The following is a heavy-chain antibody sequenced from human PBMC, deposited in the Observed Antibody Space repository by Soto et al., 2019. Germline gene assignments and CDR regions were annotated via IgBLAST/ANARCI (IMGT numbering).Heavy chain of an antibody. CDR1: GYTFSAYY. Sequence: ASVKVSCKASGYTFSAYYMHWVRQAPGQGLEWMGWINPDSGGTNYAQKFQGRVTMTTDTSSSTAFMELRSLRSDDTAVYYCARVWYYDSSGYYAFDYWGLGTLVTVSS. CDR3: ARVWYYDSSGYYAFDY. CDR2: INPDSGGT. J-gene: IGHJ4*02. D-gene: IGHD3-22*01. V-gene: IGHV1-2*02.